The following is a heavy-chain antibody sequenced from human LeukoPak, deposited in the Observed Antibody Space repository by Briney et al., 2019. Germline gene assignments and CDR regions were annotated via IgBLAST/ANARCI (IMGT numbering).Heavy chain of an antibody. D-gene: IGHD6-13*01. CDR2: IYTSGST. J-gene: IGHJ6*02. CDR1: GGSISSYY. V-gene: IGHV4-4*07. Sequence: PSETLSLTCTVSGGSISSYYWSWIRQPAGKGLEWIGRIYTSGSTNYNTSLKSRVTMSVDTSKNQFSLKLSSVTAADTAVYYCARSLVPGIAAPNYYYYYGMDVWGQGTTVTVPS. CDR3: ARSLVPGIAAPNYYYYYGMDV.